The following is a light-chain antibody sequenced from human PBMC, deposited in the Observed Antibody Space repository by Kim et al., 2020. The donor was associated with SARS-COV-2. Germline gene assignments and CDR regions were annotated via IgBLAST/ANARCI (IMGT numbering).Light chain of an antibody. CDR1: QRVVMH. CDR3: QQYDVWPRP. J-gene: IGKJ1*01. Sequence: VAREYRPPLSCRTSQRVVMHLAWYQTTPDQAPRLLIHGAATRATGIPDRFGGSGSGTEFTLTISSLQSEDVAVYYCQQYDVWPRPFGQGTKVDIK. V-gene: IGKV3-15*01. CDR2: GAA.